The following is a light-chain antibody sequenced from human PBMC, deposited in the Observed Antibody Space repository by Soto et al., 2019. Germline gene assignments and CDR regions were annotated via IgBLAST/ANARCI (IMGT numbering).Light chain of an antibody. Sequence: DIQMTQSPSTLSASVGDRVTITCRASQSISSWLAWYQQKPGKAPKLLIYDASSLESGVPSRFSGSGSGTEFTLTVSSLQTDDFATYYCQHYNSYWSTFGQGTKLEIK. CDR2: DAS. V-gene: IGKV1-5*01. J-gene: IGKJ2*02. CDR3: QHYNSYWST. CDR1: QSISSW.